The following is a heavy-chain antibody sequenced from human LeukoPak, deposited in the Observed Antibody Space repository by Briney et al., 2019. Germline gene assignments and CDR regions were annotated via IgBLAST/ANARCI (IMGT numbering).Heavy chain of an antibody. CDR3: ARGDDYVGFDP. V-gene: IGHV4-59*01. J-gene: IGHJ5*02. D-gene: IGHD4-17*01. CDR1: GGSISSYY. Sequence: KPSETLSLTCTVSGGSISSYYWSWLRQPPGKGLEWIGYIYYSGSTNYNPSLKSRVTISVDTSKNQFSLKLSSVTAADTAVYYCARGDDYVGFDPWGQGTLVTVSS. CDR2: IYYSGST.